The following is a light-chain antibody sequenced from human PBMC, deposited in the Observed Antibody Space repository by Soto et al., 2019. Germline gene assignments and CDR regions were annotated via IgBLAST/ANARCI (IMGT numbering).Light chain of an antibody. J-gene: IGLJ1*01. CDR2: EGS. Sequence: QSVLTQPASVSGSPGQSITISCTGTSSDVGSSNLVSWYQQHPGKTPKLIIYEGSRRPSGVSGRFSGSMSGNAASLTISGLQAEDEDDYYCCSFARSSTSYVFGTGTKVTVL. CDR3: CSFARSSTSYV. CDR1: SSDVGSSNL. V-gene: IGLV2-23*01.